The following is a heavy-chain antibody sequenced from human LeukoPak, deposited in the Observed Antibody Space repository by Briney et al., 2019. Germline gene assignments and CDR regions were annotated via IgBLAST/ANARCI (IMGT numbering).Heavy chain of an antibody. V-gene: IGHV3-21*01. Sequence: KTGGSLRLSCAASGFTFSSYSMNWVRQAPGKGLEWVSSISSSSSYIYYADSVKGRFTISRDNAKNSLYLQMNSLRAEDTAVYYCAREAGTTGNYYFDYWGQGTLVTVSS. CDR1: GFTFSSYS. D-gene: IGHD1-1*01. J-gene: IGHJ4*02. CDR2: ISSSSSYI. CDR3: AREAGTTGNYYFDY.